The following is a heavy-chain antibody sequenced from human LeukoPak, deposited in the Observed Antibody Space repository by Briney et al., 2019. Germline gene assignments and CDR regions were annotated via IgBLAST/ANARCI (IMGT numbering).Heavy chain of an antibody. V-gene: IGHV1-2*02. J-gene: IGHJ4*02. CDR1: GYTFTYCY. CDR3: ARAIAGAGSKGYFDY. CDR2: INPNSGGT. Sequence: ASVKVSCKASGYTFTYCYMHWVRQAPGQGLEWMGWINPNSGGTNYAQKFQDRVTMTRDTSISTAYMELSRLRSDDTAVYYCARAIAGAGSKGYFDYWGQGTLVTVSS. D-gene: IGHD6-13*01.